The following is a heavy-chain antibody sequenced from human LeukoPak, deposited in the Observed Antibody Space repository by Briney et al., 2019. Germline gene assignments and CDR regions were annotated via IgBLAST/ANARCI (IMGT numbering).Heavy chain of an antibody. J-gene: IGHJ3*02. CDR1: GYTFINHG. Sequence: ASVKVSCKASGYTFINHGISWVRQAPGQGLEWMGWISAYNGNTNYAQKLQGRVTMTTDTSTSTAYMELRSLRSDDTAVYYCAYGGYDYIDAFDIWGQGTMVTVSS. D-gene: IGHD5-12*01. CDR3: AYGGYDYIDAFDI. CDR2: ISAYNGNT. V-gene: IGHV1-18*01.